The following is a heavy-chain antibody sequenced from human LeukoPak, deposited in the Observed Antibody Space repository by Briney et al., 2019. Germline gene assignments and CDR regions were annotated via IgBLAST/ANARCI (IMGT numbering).Heavy chain of an antibody. Sequence: ASVKVSCKASGYTFTSYGISWVRQAPGQGLEWMGWINPNSGGTNYAQKFQGRVTMTRDTSISTAYMELSRLRSDDTAVYYCARFEWELRAFDIWGQGTMVTVSS. CDR3: ARFEWELRAFDI. CDR1: GYTFTSYG. CDR2: INPNSGGT. V-gene: IGHV1-2*02. D-gene: IGHD1-26*01. J-gene: IGHJ3*02.